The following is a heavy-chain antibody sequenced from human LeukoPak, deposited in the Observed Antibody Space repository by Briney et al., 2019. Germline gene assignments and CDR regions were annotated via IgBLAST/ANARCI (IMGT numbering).Heavy chain of an antibody. J-gene: IGHJ3*02. V-gene: IGHV5-51*01. CDR1: GYSFTSYW. D-gene: IGHD3-16*01. CDR2: IYPGDSET. CDR3: ARHLTMITVPRDAFDI. Sequence: GESLKISCKGSGYSFTSYWIGWVRQMPGKGLEWMGIIYPGDSETRYSPSFQGQVTISADKSISTAYLQWSGLKASDTAMYYCARHLTMITVPRDAFDIWGQGTMVTVSS.